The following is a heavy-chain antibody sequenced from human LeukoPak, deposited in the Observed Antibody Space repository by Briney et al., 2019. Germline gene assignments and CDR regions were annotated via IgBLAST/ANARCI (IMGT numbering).Heavy chain of an antibody. CDR3: ADEVGATQAFDI. V-gene: IGHV1-46*01. D-gene: IGHD1-26*01. CDR1: GYTFTSYY. J-gene: IGHJ3*02. CDR2: INPSGGST. Sequence: ASVKVSCKASGYTFTSYYMHWVRQAPGQGLEWMGIINPSGGSTSYAQKFQGRVTMTRDTSISTAYMELSRLRSDDTAVYYCADEVGATQAFDIWGQGTMVTVSS.